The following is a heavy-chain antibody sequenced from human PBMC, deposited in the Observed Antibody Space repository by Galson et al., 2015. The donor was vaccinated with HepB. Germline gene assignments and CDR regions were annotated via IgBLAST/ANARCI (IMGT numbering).Heavy chain of an antibody. D-gene: IGHD1-26*01. J-gene: IGHJ6*02. Sequence: SVKVSCKASGGTFSSYAISWVRQAPGQGLEWMGGIIPIFGTANYAQKFQGRVTITADESTSTAYMELSSLRSEDTAVYYCASPRGGSAVYYYGMDVWGQGTTVTVSS. CDR2: IIPIFGTA. CDR1: GGTFSSYA. CDR3: ASPRGGSAVYYYGMDV. V-gene: IGHV1-69*13.